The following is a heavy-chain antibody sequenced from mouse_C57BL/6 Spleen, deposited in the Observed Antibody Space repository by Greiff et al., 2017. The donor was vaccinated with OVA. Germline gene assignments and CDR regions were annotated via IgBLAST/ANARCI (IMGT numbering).Heavy chain of an antibody. CDR3: ARNGGLELGRWGDY. J-gene: IGHJ2*01. CDR2: IDPSDSET. CDR1: GYTFTSYW. D-gene: IGHD4-1*01. Sequence: VKLQESGAELVRPGSSVKLSCKASGYTFTSYWMHWVKQRPIQGLEWIGNIDPSDSETHYNQKFKDKATLTVDNSSSTAYMQLSSLTSEDSAVYYCARNGGLELGRWGDYWGQGTTLTVSS. V-gene: IGHV1-52*01.